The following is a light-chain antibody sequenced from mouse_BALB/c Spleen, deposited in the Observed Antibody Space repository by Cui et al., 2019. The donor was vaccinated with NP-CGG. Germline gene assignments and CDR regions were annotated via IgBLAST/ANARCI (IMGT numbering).Light chain of an antibody. CDR2: GTN. V-gene: IGLV1*01. CDR3: ALWYSNHWV. J-gene: IGLJ1*01. CDR1: TGAVTTNNY. Sequence: QAVVTQKSALTTSPGETVTLTCRSSTGAVTTNNYANWVQEKPDHLFTGLIGGTNNRAPGVPARFSGSLIGDKAALTIIGAQTEDEAIYFCALWYSNHWVFGGGTKLTVL.